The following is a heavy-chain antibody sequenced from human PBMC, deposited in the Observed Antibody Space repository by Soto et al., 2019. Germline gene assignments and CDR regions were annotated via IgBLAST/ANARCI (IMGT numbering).Heavy chain of an antibody. D-gene: IGHD6-13*01. V-gene: IGHV4-61*01. CDR2: IYYSGST. J-gene: IGHJ6*02. Sequence: SETLSLTCTVSGGSFSSGSYYWSWIRQPPGKGLEWIGYIYYSGSTNYSPSLKSRVTISVDTSKNRFSLKLSSVTAADTAAYYCAREGAAAGTAARGYYYGMDVWGQGPTVTVSS. CDR1: GGSFSSGSYY. CDR3: AREGAAAGTAARGYYYGMDV.